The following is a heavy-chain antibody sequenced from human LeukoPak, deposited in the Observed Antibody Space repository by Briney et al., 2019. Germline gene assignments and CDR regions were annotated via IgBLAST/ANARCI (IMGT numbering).Heavy chain of an antibody. Sequence: GGSLRLSCAASGFTFSSYWMHWVRQAPGKGLVWVSRINSDGSSTSYADSVKGRFTISRDNTKNTLYLQMNSLRAEDTAVYYCARVPIGYFYFDYWGQGTLVTVSS. CDR2: INSDGSST. CDR1: GFTFSSYW. CDR3: ARVPIGYFYFDY. V-gene: IGHV3-74*01. D-gene: IGHD6-25*01. J-gene: IGHJ4*02.